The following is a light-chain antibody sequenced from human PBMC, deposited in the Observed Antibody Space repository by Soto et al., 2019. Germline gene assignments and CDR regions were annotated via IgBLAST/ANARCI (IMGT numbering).Light chain of an antibody. Sequence: QSVLTQPRSACGTPGQVVTISCSGLSSNDGSNYVYWYQQLPGTAPKLLIYNNNQRPSGVPDRFSASKSGTSASLAIRGLCSDDEADYYCSSWDGSLSGHGFGAGTKVTAL. CDR2: NNN. CDR1: SSNDGSNY. J-gene: IGLJ1*01. V-gene: IGLV1-47*02. CDR3: SSWDGSLSGHG.